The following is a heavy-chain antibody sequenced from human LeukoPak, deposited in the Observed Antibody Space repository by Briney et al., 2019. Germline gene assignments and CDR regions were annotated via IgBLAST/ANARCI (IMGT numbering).Heavy chain of an antibody. V-gene: IGHV3-48*01. CDR3: ARTYERDLDS. CDR2: ISIISSTI. J-gene: IGHJ4*02. D-gene: IGHD5-12*01. CDR1: GFTFSGYH. Sequence: GGSLRLSCAASGFTFSGYHMSWVRQAPGKGLEWVAYISIISSTIYYAYSVKGRFTISRDDAKNSVYLQINSLRADDTAVYYCARTYERDLDSWGKGTLVTVSS.